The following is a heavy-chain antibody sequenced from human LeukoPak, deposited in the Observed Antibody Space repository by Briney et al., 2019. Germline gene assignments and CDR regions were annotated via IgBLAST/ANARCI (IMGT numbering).Heavy chain of an antibody. CDR3: ARSTQYYDFWSGYYTLEYYYYYMDV. CDR1: GYTFTSHD. CDR2: MNPNSGNT. J-gene: IGHJ6*03. D-gene: IGHD3-3*01. Sequence: ASVKVSCKASGYTFTSHDINWVRQATGQGLEWMGWMNPNSGNTGYAQKFQGRVTMTRNTSISTAYMELSSLRSEDTAVYYCARSTQYYDFWSGYYTLEYYYYYMDVWGKGTTVTVSS. V-gene: IGHV1-8*01.